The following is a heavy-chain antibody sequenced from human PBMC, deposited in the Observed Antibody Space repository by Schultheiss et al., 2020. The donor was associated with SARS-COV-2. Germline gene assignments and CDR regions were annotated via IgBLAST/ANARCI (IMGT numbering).Heavy chain of an antibody. CDR3: TTDLDWNYGNY. Sequence: GGSLRLSCSASGFTFSSYAMHWVRQAPGKGLEWVGRIKSKTYGETVDYAAPIKGRFTISRDDSKNTLYLQMNSLKTEDTAVYYCTTDLDWNYGNYWGQGTLVTVSS. J-gene: IGHJ4*02. CDR1: GFTFSSYA. D-gene: IGHD1-7*01. CDR2: IKSKTYGETV. V-gene: IGHV3-15*01.